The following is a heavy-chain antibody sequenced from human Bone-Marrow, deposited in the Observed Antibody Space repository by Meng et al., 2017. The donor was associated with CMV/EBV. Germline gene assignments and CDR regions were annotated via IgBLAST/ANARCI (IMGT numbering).Heavy chain of an antibody. CDR2: IWYGGSNK. V-gene: IGHV3-33*06. CDR1: GFTFSSYA. J-gene: IGHJ5*02. Sequence: GESLKISCAASGFTFSSYAMSWVRQAPGKGLEWVAVIWYGGSNKYYADSVKGRFTISRDNSKNTLYLQMNSLRAEDTAVYYCAKDGSPPYYDFWSGYSGNWFDPWGQGTLVTVSS. D-gene: IGHD3-3*01. CDR3: AKDGSPPYYDFWSGYSGNWFDP.